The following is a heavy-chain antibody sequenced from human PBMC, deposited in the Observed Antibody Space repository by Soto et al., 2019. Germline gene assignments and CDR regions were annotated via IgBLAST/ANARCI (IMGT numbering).Heavy chain of an antibody. CDR1: GGSVSSGSYY. J-gene: IGHJ3*02. D-gene: IGHD3-10*01. V-gene: IGHV4-61*01. CDR2: IYYSGST. CDR3: ARVWGGAFDI. Sequence: PSETMSLTCTVSGGSVSSGSYYWSWNRQPPGKGLEWIGYIYYSGSTNYNPSLKSRVTISVDTSKNQFSLKLSSVTAADTAVYYCARVWGGAFDIWGQGTMVTVSS.